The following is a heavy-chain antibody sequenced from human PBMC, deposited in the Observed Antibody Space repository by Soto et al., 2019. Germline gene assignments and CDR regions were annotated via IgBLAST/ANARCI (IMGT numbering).Heavy chain of an antibody. D-gene: IGHD2-21*01. Sequence: ASVKVSCKAIGYSFTSHYMHWVRQAPGQGLEWMGTIYPGGVNIGYAQKFKGRVTMTKDTSTSTVYMELNSLTSEDTAVYYCARGGEPIDYWGQGTLATVSS. CDR3: ARGGEPIDY. V-gene: IGHV1-46*01. CDR2: IYPGGVNI. J-gene: IGHJ4*02. CDR1: GYSFTSHY.